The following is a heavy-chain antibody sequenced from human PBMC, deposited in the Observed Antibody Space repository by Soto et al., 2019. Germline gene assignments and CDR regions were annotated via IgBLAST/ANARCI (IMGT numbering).Heavy chain of an antibody. CDR3: ERNYYGPVGAFDI. D-gene: IGHD3-10*01. Sequence: ASVKVSCKASGYTFTSYAMHWVRQAPGQRLEWMGWINAGNGNTKYSQKLQGRVTITRDTSASTAYMELSSLRSEDTAVYYCERNYYGPVGAFDIWGQGTMVTVSS. CDR1: GYTFTSYA. J-gene: IGHJ3*02. V-gene: IGHV1-3*01. CDR2: INAGNGNT.